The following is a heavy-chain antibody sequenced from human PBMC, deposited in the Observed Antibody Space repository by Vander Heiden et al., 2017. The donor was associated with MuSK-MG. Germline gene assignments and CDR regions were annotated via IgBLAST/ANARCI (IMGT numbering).Heavy chain of an antibody. Sequence: DVQLVESGGHLVQRGGSLRHYCAASGLPCTKYRTTWVPQAPGKGLEWVANINQDGRRKNDVDSVKGRFTVSRDNAKRSVYLKMKSLRAEDTAVYYGANENWGPFDYWDHGRLVDVAS. CDR2: INQDGRRK. V-gene: IGHV3-7*03. CDR3: ANENWGPFDY. J-gene: IGHJ4*01. CDR1: GLPCTKYR. D-gene: IGHD3-16*01.